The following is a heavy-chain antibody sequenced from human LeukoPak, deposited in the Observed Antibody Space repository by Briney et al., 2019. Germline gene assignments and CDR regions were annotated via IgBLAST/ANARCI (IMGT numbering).Heavy chain of an antibody. D-gene: IGHD2-2*01. Sequence: GGSLRLSCAASGFTFSSYAMHWVRQAPGKGLEWVAVISYDGSNKYYADSVKGRFTISRDNSKNTLYLQMNSLRAEDTAVYYCARGPASVVVPAAKGAFDIWGQGTMVTVSS. CDR2: ISYDGSNK. CDR3: ARGPASVVVPAAKGAFDI. J-gene: IGHJ3*02. V-gene: IGHV3-30-3*01. CDR1: GFTFSSYA.